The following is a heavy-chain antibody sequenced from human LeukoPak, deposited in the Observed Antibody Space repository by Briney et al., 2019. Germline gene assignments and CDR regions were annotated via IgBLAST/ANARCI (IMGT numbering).Heavy chain of an antibody. CDR1: GGSITSSFY. Sequence: SETLSLTCTVSGGSITSSFYWSWIRQPPGKGLEWIGYIYNSGGTKYNPSLKSRLTISVDTSKNQFSLNLSSVTAADTAVYYCARASVLLSADYWGQGTLVTVSS. CDR2: IYNSGGT. D-gene: IGHD3-16*01. CDR3: ARASVLLSADY. V-gene: IGHV4-59*01. J-gene: IGHJ4*02.